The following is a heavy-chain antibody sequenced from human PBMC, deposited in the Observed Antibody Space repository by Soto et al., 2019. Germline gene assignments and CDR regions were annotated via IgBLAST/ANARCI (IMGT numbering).Heavy chain of an antibody. CDR2: IKLDGGEK. CDR3: ARVGQAYYWGMDV. Sequence: EVQLVESGGGLVQPGGSLRLSCAASGFTFSRYWMSWVRQAPGTGLEWVANIKLDGGEKYYVDSVKGRFTISRDNAQNSLFWQVNSLRAEDTAVYYRARVGQAYYWGMDVWGQGTTVTVSS. D-gene: IGHD2-21*01. J-gene: IGHJ6*02. CDR1: GFTFSRYW. V-gene: IGHV3-7*03.